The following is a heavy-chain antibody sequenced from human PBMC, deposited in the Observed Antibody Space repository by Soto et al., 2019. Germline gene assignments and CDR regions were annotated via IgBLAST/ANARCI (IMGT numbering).Heavy chain of an antibody. CDR2: IYYSGST. J-gene: IGHJ4*02. CDR1: GGSISSSSYY. D-gene: IGHD3-22*01. V-gene: IGHV4-39*01. Sequence: QLQLQESGPGLVKPSETLSLTCTVSGGSISSSSYYWGWIRQPPGKGLEWIGSIYYSGSTYYNPSLKSRVTISVETSKNPFSLKLSSVTAADTAVYYCASYYYDSSGYYYVPGVYWGQGTLVTVSS. CDR3: ASYYYDSSGYYYVPGVY.